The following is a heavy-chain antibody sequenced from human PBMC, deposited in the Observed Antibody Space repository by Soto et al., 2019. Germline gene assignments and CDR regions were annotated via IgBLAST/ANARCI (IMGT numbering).Heavy chain of an antibody. D-gene: IGHD3-22*01. J-gene: IGHJ6*02. CDR3: ARYIDRYYYYGMDV. CDR1: GFTFSSYE. Sequence: EVQLVESGGGLVQPRGSLRLSCAASGFTFSSYEMNWVRQAPGKGLEWVSYISSSGSTKNYADSVKGRITISRDNAKKSLYLEMNSLRAEDTAVYYCARYIDRYYYYGMDVWGQGTTVTVSS. CDR2: ISSSGSTK. V-gene: IGHV3-48*03.